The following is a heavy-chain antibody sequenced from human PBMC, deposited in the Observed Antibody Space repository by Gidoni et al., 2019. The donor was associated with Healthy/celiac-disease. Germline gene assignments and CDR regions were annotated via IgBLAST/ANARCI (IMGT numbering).Heavy chain of an antibody. V-gene: IGHV4-34*01. Sequence: QVQLQQWGAGLVKPSETLSLTCAVYGGSVSGYYWRWIRPPPGKGLEWIGEINHSGSANYNPSLKSRVTISVDTSKNQFSLKLSSVTAADTAVYYWARNRGTMVPTARYSWFDPWGQGTLVTVSS. CDR2: INHSGSA. CDR3: ARNRGTMVPTARYSWFDP. D-gene: IGHD3-10*01. CDR1: GGSVSGYY. J-gene: IGHJ5*02.